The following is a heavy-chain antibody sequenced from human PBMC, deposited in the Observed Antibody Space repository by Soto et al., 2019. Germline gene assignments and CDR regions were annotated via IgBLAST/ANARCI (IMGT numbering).Heavy chain of an antibody. D-gene: IGHD6-13*01. V-gene: IGHV4-39*01. CDR1: GGSISSSGYY. Sequence: PSETLSLTCTVSGGSISSSGYYWGWIRQPPGKGLEWIGSIYYSGSTYYNPSLKSRVTISVDTSKNQFSLKLSSVTAADTAVYYCASPGGGSSWYYYYYYGMDVWGQGTTVTVSS. J-gene: IGHJ6*02. CDR2: IYYSGST. CDR3: ASPGGGSSWYYYYYYGMDV.